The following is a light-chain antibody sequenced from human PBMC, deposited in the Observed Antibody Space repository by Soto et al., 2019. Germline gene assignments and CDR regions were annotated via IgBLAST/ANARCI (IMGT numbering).Light chain of an antibody. CDR1: TSNIGAGFH. CDR2: DNS. Sequence: QSVLTQPPSVSGAPGQRVTISCTGSTSNIGAGFHVQWYQQLLGTTPKLLIFDNSNRPSGVPDRFSGSKSGTSASLAITGLQVEDEADYYCQSYDTSLRGAVFGGGTKLTVL. CDR3: QSYDTSLRGAV. V-gene: IGLV1-40*01. J-gene: IGLJ2*01.